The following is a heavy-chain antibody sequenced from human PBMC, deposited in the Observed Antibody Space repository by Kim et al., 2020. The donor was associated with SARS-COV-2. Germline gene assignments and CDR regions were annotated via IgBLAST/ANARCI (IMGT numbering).Heavy chain of an antibody. J-gene: IGHJ4*02. Sequence: GGSLRLSCAASGLAFDTSAMSWVRQAPGKGLEWVSAIRYSSQQTYYADSVRGRFTISRDNSKNTLYLQMDSLRAEDAAVYYCVTAAQILAPDRKYWGPG. CDR3: VTAAQILAPDRKY. V-gene: IGHV3-23*01. CDR2: IRYSSQQT. D-gene: IGHD2-15*01. CDR1: GLAFDTSA.